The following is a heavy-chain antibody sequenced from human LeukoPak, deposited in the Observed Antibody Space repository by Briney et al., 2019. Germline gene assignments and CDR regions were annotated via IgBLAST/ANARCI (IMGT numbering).Heavy chain of an antibody. Sequence: PGGSLRLSCSASGFTFSSYAMHWARQAPGKGLEYVSAISSNGVSTYYADSVKDRFTISRDNSKNTLYLQMGSLRVEDTAVYYCVKVSRYGSGGGGAFDIWGQGTIVTVSS. CDR2: ISSNGVST. D-gene: IGHD3-10*01. V-gene: IGHV3-64D*06. J-gene: IGHJ3*02. CDR3: VKVSRYGSGGGGAFDI. CDR1: GFTFSSYA.